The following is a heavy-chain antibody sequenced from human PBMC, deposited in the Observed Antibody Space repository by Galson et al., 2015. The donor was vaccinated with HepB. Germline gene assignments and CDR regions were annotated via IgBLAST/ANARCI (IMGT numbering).Heavy chain of an antibody. CDR2: LSWNGGNI. D-gene: IGHD5-18*01. CDR1: GVTFDDYA. V-gene: IGHV3-9*01. Sequence: SLRLSCAASGVTFDDYAMHWVRQAPGKGLEWVSGLSWNGGNIGYADSVKGRFTISRDNAKNSLYLQMNSLRPEDTAFYFCTRGNSGYTYGGLPQGFWGQGTQVTVSS. CDR3: TRGNSGYTYGGLPQGF. J-gene: IGHJ4*02.